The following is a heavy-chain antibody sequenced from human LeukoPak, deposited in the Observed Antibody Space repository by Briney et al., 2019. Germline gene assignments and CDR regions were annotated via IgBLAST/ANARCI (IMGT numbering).Heavy chain of an antibody. CDR3: ARDGEYCSSTSPCVGFDY. CDR1: GFTFSSYS. V-gene: IGHV3-21*01. CDR2: ISSSSSYI. D-gene: IGHD2-2*01. Sequence: GGSLRLSCAASGFTFSSYSMNWVRQAPGKGLEWVSSISSSSSYIYYADSVKGRFTISRDNAKNSLYLQMNSLRAEDTAVYYCARDGEYCSSTSPCVGFDYWGQGILVTVSS. J-gene: IGHJ4*02.